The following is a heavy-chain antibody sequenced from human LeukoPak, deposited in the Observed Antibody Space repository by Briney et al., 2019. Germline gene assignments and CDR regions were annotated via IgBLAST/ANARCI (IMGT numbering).Heavy chain of an antibody. CDR1: GFTFSSYA. CDR2: INDNGAGT. D-gene: IGHD3-16*01. Sequence: GGSLRLSCAASGFTFSSYAMSWVRQAPGKGLKWVSTINDNGAGTYYADSVKGRFTITRDNSYNTVSLQMNSLRDEDTGVYYCAKGLRTGVGPYMGYHYYMDVWGKGATVTVSS. CDR3: AKGLRTGVGPYMGYHYYMDV. J-gene: IGHJ6*03. V-gene: IGHV3-23*01.